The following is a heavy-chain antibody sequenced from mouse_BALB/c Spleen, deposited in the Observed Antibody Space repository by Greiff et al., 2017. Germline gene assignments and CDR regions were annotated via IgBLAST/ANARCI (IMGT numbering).Heavy chain of an antibody. Sequence: EVQLQQSGPELVKPGASVKISCKASGYSFTGYYMHWVKQSHVKSLEWIGRINPYNGATSSNQNFKDKASLTVDKSSSTAYMELHSLTSEDSAVYYCAIGGSDPFAYWGQGTLVTVSA. V-gene: IGHV1-26*01. CDR1: GYSFTGYY. CDR2: INPYNGAT. J-gene: IGHJ3*01. CDR3: AIGGSDPFAY.